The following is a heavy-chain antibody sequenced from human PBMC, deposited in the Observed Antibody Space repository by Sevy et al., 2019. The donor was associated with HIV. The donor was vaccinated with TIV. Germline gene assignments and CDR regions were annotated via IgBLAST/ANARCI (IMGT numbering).Heavy chain of an antibody. Sequence: GGSLRLSCAASGFTFSSYGMHWVRQAPGKGLEWVAVISYDGSNKYYADSVKGRFTISRDNYKNTLYLQMNSLRAEDTAVYYCAKDLGSGWYFDYWGQGTLVTVSS. D-gene: IGHD6-19*01. V-gene: IGHV3-30*18. CDR1: GFTFSSYG. J-gene: IGHJ4*02. CDR2: ISYDGSNK. CDR3: AKDLGSGWYFDY.